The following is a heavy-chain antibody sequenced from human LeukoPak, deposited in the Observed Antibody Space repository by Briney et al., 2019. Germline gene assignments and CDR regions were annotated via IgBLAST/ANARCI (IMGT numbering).Heavy chain of an antibody. Sequence: PSETLSLTCTVSGGSMDSFYWSWIRQSPGGGLEWIGYIYYSGTTNYSPSLRSRLTISVDTSKNQFSLKLSSVTAADTAVYYCARGFASYDILTGYSYYYYMDVWGKGTTVTVSS. V-gene: IGHV4-59*01. D-gene: IGHD3-9*01. CDR1: GGSMDSFY. CDR3: ARGFASYDILTGYSYYYYMDV. J-gene: IGHJ6*03. CDR2: IYYSGTT.